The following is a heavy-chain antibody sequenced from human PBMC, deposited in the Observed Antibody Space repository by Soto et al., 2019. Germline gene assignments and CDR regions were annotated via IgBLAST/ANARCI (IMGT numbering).Heavy chain of an antibody. Sequence: PGESLKISCQDSGHSFTNYWISWVRQMPGKGLEWMGRIDPSDSYTNYSPSFRGHVTISADKFISTAYLQWSSLKASDTAMYYCARTYYDTSGFVFAFDRWGQGTLVTVSS. D-gene: IGHD3-22*01. J-gene: IGHJ5*02. CDR2: IDPSDSYT. CDR1: GHSFTNYW. V-gene: IGHV5-10-1*01. CDR3: ARTYYDTSGFVFAFDR.